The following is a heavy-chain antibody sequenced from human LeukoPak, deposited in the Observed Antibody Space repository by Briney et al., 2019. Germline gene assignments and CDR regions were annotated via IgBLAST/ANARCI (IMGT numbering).Heavy chain of an antibody. CDR1: GYSISSGYY. D-gene: IGHD3-3*01. J-gene: IGHJ6*03. Sequence: SETLSLTCTVSGYSISSGYYWGWIRQPPGKGLEWIGSIYHSGSTYYNPSLKSRVTISVDTSKNQFSLKLSSVTAADTAVYYCARGIFPMDVWGKGTTVTVSS. CDR3: ARGIFPMDV. V-gene: IGHV4-38-2*02. CDR2: IYHSGST.